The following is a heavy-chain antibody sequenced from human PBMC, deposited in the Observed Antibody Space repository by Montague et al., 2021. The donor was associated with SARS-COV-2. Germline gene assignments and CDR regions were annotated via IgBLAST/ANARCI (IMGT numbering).Heavy chain of an antibody. CDR2: IFYSGVT. V-gene: IGHV4-39*01. CDR3: ARVGCSSNACNWFDP. J-gene: IGHJ5*02. CDR1: GDSISSSMKY. Sequence: SETLSLTCTVSGDSISSSMKYWGWIRQPPGKGLEWIGIIFYSGVTYYSPSLKSRVTIFVDTSKNEFSLKLNSVTAADTAVYYCARVGCSSNACNWFDPWGQGTLVTVPS. D-gene: IGHD2-2*01.